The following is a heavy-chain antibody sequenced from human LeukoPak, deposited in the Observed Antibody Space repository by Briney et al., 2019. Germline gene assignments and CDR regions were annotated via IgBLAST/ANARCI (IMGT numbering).Heavy chain of an antibody. J-gene: IGHJ6*03. CDR1: GGSISSSSYY. Sequence: SETLSLTCTVSGGSISSSSYYWGWIRQPPGKGLEWIGSTYYSGSTYYNPSLKSRVTISVDTSKNQFSLKLSSVTAADTAVYYCARERVRGVRYEGYYYMDVWGKGTTVTISS. D-gene: IGHD3-10*01. V-gene: IGHV4-39*07. CDR3: ARERVRGVRYEGYYYMDV. CDR2: TYYSGST.